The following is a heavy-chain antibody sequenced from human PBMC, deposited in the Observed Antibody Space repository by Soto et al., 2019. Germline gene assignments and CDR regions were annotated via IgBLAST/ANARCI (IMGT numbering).Heavy chain of an antibody. J-gene: IGHJ4*02. D-gene: IGHD2-15*01. CDR3: ARDPSPRGSGG. Sequence: EVQLVESGGGLVKPGGSLRLSCAASGFTFSSYSMNWVRQAPGKGLEWVSSISSSSSYIYYADSVKGRFTISRDNAKKSLYLPMNSLRAEDTAVYYCARDPSPRGSGGWGQGTLVTVSS. V-gene: IGHV3-21*01. CDR1: GFTFSSYS. CDR2: ISSSSSYI.